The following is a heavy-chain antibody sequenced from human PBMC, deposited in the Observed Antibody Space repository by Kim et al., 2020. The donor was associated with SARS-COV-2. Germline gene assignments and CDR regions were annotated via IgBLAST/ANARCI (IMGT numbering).Heavy chain of an antibody. CDR2: ST. V-gene: IGHV3-74*01. J-gene: IGHJ4*02. D-gene: IGHD3-3*01. CDR3: ARVGGTEWGY. Sequence: STSYADSVKGRSTISRDNDKNTLYLQMNSLRAEDTAVYYCARVGGTEWGYWGQGTLVTVSS.